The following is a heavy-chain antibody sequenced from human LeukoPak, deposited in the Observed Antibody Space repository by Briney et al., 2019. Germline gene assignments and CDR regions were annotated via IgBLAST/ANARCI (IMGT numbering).Heavy chain of an antibody. J-gene: IGHJ4*02. CDR1: GFTFSSYA. D-gene: IGHD2-21*02. CDR2: ISYDGSNK. CDR3: ARAGGIVVVTAIPSYYFDY. Sequence: PGRSLRLSCAASGFTFSSYAMHWVRQAPGKGLEWVAVISYDGSNKYYADSVKGRFTISRDNSKNTLYLQMNSLRAEDTAVYYCARAGGIVVVTAIPSYYFDYWGQGTLVTVSS. V-gene: IGHV3-30*01.